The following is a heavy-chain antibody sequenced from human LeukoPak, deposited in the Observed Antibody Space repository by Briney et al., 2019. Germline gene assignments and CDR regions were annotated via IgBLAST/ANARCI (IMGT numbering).Heavy chain of an antibody. J-gene: IGHJ6*03. CDR2: INPIFDSA. V-gene: IGHV1-69*01. D-gene: IGHD3-10*01. CDR3: AREVRGGRYYYMDV. Sequence: ASVKVSCKASGGTFSSYAISWVRQAPGQGLEWMGGINPIFDSANYAQKFQGRVTITADESTSTAYMELRSLRSEDTAVYYCAREVRGGRYYYMDVWGKGTTVTVSS. CDR1: GGTFSSYA.